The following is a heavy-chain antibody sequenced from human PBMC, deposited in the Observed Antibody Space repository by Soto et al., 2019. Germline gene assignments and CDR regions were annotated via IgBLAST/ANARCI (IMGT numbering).Heavy chain of an antibody. Sequence: ASVKVSCKASGYTLTGYHMHWVRQAPGQGLEWMGWINPNSGGTNYAQKFQGWVTMTRDTSISTAYMELSRLRSDDTAVYYCARAGGVVVPAAMPGLDYYYGMDFWGQGTTVTVSS. J-gene: IGHJ6*02. V-gene: IGHV1-2*04. CDR1: GYTLTGYH. D-gene: IGHD2-2*01. CDR2: INPNSGGT. CDR3: ARAGGVVVPAAMPGLDYYYGMDF.